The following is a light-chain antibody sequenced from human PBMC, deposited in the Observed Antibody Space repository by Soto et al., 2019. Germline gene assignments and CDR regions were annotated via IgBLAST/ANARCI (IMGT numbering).Light chain of an antibody. Sequence: EIVLTQSPGTLSLSPGERATLACRASQSVSNNFLDWYQQRPGQSPRLLIYDASSRATGIPDRFSGSGSGTDFTLIISRLEPDDFAVYFCQQYDKSPFTFGPGTKVDIK. CDR2: DAS. V-gene: IGKV3-20*01. CDR3: QQYDKSPFT. J-gene: IGKJ3*01. CDR1: QSVSNNF.